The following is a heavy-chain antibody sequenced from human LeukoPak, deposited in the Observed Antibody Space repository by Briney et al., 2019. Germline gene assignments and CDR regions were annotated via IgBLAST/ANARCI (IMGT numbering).Heavy chain of an antibody. J-gene: IGHJ4*02. D-gene: IGHD4-17*01. Sequence: GGSLRLSCAASGFTFSNYWMTWVRQAPGKGLEWVANIKPDGSAQHYVDSVKGRFTISRDNAKNSVYLQMNSLRAEDTSVYYCARDYGDSYWGQGALVTVSS. V-gene: IGHV3-7*04. CDR2: IKPDGSAQ. CDR1: GFTFSNYW. CDR3: ARDYGDSY.